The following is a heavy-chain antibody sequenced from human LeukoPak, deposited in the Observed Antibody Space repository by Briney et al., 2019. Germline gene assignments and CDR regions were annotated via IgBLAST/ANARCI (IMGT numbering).Heavy chain of an antibody. Sequence: RASVKVSCKASGCTFTSYVINWVRQATGQGLEWMGGMNPNSGNTGYAKKFQGRVTMTRNTSISTAYMELSSLRSEDTAVYYCARYLGGSSNYYYYYYMDVWGKGTTVTVSS. J-gene: IGHJ6*03. CDR1: GCTFTSYV. V-gene: IGHV1-8*01. CDR3: ARYLGGSSNYYYYYYMDV. CDR2: MNPNSGNT. D-gene: IGHD6-6*01.